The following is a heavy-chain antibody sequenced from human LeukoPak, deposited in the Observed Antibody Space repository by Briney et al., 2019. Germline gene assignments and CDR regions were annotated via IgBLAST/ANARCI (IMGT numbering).Heavy chain of an antibody. Sequence: ASVKVSCKASGYTFSSYGIRWVRQAPGQGLEWMGWISAYNGNTNYAQKLQGSVTTTTDTSTSTAYMELRRLRSDDTAVYYCARDYSSYGMDVWGKGTMVTVSS. V-gene: IGHV1-18*01. J-gene: IGHJ6*04. CDR3: ARDYSSYGMDV. CDR2: ISAYNGNT. CDR1: GYTFSSYG. D-gene: IGHD4-11*01.